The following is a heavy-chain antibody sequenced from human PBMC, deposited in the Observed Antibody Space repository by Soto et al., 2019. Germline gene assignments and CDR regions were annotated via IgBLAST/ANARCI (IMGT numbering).Heavy chain of an antibody. Sequence: ASVKVSCKASGYTFAGYYMHWVRQAPGQGLEWMGWINPNSGGTNYAQKFQGRVTMTRDTSISTAYMELSRLRSDDTAVYYCARDWGFCSCTSCHAWGQGTLVTVSS. J-gene: IGHJ5*02. CDR3: ARDWGFCSCTSCHA. D-gene: IGHD2-2*01. CDR2: INPNSGGT. CDR1: GYTFAGYY. V-gene: IGHV1-2*02.